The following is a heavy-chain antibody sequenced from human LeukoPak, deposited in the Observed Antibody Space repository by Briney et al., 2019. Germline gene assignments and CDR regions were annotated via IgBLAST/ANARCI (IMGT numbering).Heavy chain of an antibody. CDR2: IYTSGST. D-gene: IGHD2/OR15-2a*01. CDR3: ARDHLSYYYYYMDV. Sequence: PSQTLSLTCTVSGGSISSGSYYWSWIRQPAGKGLEWIGRIYTSGSTNYNPSLKSRVTISVDTSKNQFSLKLSSVTAADTAVYYCARDHLSYYYYYMDVWSKGTTVTVSS. V-gene: IGHV4-61*02. J-gene: IGHJ6*03. CDR1: GGSISSGSYY.